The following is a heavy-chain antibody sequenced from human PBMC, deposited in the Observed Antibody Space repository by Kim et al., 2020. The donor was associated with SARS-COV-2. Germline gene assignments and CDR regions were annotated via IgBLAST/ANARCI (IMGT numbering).Heavy chain of an antibody. CDR2: INAGNGNT. CDR3: ARAVGITIPYFDL. Sequence: ASVKVSCKASGYTFTCYAMHWVRHAPGQRLEWMGWINAGNGNTKYSQKFQGRVTITRDTSASTAYMELSSLRSEDTAVYYCARAVGITIPYFDLWGRGTLVTVSS. D-gene: IGHD3-9*01. J-gene: IGHJ2*01. V-gene: IGHV1-3*01. CDR1: GYTFTCYA.